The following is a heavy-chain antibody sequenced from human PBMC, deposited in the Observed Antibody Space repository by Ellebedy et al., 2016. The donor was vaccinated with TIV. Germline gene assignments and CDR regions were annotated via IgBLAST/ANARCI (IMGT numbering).Heavy chain of an antibody. CDR2: IIVVSYNT. J-gene: IGHJ4*02. CDR3: AKGSSSGFNYDRVGFEY. V-gene: IGHV3-23*01. D-gene: IGHD3-22*01. CDR1: GFTFSSFS. Sequence: GGSLRLSCAASGFTFSSFSMPCVLLAPGNVLEFLSVIIVVSYNTYHADSVKGRFTITRDNSKNTLYLQMNRLRAEDTAVYYCAKGSSSGFNYDRVGFEYWGQG.